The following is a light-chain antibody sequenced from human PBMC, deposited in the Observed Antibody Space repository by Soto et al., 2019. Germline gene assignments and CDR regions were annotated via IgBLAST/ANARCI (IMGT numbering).Light chain of an antibody. V-gene: IGKV3-20*01. CDR2: GAS. CDR3: QQDGSSET. CDR1: QSVSSSY. J-gene: IGKJ1*01. Sequence: EIVLTQSPATLSLSPGERATLSCRASQSVSSSYLAWYQQKPGQAPRLLIYGASSRATGIPDRFSGSGSGTDFTRTISRLEPEDFAVYYWQQDGSSETFGQGTKVDIK.